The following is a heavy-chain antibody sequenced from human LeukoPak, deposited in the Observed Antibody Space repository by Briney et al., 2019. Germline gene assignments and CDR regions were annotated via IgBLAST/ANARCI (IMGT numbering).Heavy chain of an antibody. Sequence: SETLSLTCTVSGGSISSSSYYWGWIRQPPGKGLEWIGYIYYSGSTNYNPSLKSRVTISVNTSKNQFSLKLSSVTAADTAVYYCARDQKDYYGMDVWGQGTTVTVSS. V-gene: IGHV4-61*01. CDR1: GGSISSSSYY. CDR3: ARDQKDYYGMDV. J-gene: IGHJ6*02. CDR2: IYYSGST.